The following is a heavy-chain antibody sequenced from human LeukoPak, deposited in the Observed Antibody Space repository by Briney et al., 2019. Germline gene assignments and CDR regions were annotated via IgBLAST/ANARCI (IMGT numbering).Heavy chain of an antibody. CDR1: GYTFTGYY. CDR2: INPNSGDT. J-gene: IGHJ4*02. D-gene: IGHD2-21*02. CDR3: ARDRDGYVDLFDY. Sequence: GASVKVSCTASGYTFTGYYMHWVRQAPGQGLEWMGWINPNSGDTNYAQKFQGRVTMTRDTSISTAYMELSRLRSDDTAVYYCARDRDGYVDLFDYWGQGTRVIVSS. V-gene: IGHV1-2*02.